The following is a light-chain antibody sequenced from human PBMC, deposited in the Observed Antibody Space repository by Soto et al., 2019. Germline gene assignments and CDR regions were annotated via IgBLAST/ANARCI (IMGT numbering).Light chain of an antibody. Sequence: DIQMTQSPSSLSASVGDRVTITCQASQDISYYVNWYQQKPGKAPKLLIYDSSNLETGVPSRFSGSGSGTEFTYTISSLQPEDIATYCCQQYDNLPPAGGLFTCGPATKVDIK. CDR2: DSS. J-gene: IGKJ3*01. V-gene: IGKV1-33*01. CDR3: QQYDNLPPAGGLFT. CDR1: QDISYY.